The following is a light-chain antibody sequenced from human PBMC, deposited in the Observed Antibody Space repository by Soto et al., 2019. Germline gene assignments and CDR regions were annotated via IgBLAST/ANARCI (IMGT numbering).Light chain of an antibody. J-gene: IGLJ3*02. CDR2: DVT. CDR3: SSYAGSYSLGV. Sequence: QSALAQPRSVSGSPGQSVTLSCTATSSDVGGYDFVSWYQQYPGKAPKLIIFDVTERTSGVPDRFSGSKSGNSASLTISGLQAEDEADYYCSSYAGSYSLGVFGGGTKLTVL. V-gene: IGLV2-11*01. CDR1: SSDVGGYDF.